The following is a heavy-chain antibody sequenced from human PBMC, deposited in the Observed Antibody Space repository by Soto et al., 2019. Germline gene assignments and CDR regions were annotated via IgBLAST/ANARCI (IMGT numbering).Heavy chain of an antibody. D-gene: IGHD2-2*02. V-gene: IGHV4-31*03. CDR2: IYYSGST. J-gene: IGHJ6*03. CDR1: GGSISSGGYY. Sequence: PSETLSLTCTVSGGSISSGGYYWSWIRQHPGKGLEWIGYIYYSGSTYYNPSFKSRVTISVDTSKNQFSLKLSSVTAADTAVYYCARAGYCSSTSCYKYYYYYMDVWGKGTTVTVSS. CDR3: ARAGYCSSTSCYKYYYYYMDV.